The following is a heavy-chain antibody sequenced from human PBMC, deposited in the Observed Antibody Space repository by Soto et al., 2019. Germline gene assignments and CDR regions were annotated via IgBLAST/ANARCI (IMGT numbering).Heavy chain of an antibody. D-gene: IGHD2-2*01. Sequence: QVQLVQSGAEVKKPGSSVKVSCKASGGTFSSYAISWVRQAPGQGLEWMGGSIPIFGTANYAQKFQGRVTITAAESPSIAYMALSSLRSEDTAVYYCARVAEVVVVPAAGSDYYYGMDVWGQGTTVTVSS. J-gene: IGHJ6*02. CDR2: SIPIFGTA. CDR3: ARVAEVVVVPAAGSDYYYGMDV. CDR1: GGTFSSYA. V-gene: IGHV1-69*01.